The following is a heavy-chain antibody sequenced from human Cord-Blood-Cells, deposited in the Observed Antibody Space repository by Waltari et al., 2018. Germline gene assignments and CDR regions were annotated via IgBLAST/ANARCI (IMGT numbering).Heavy chain of an antibody. CDR1: GFPFSRSA. D-gene: IGHD1-20*01. CDR2: IRSKANSYAT. J-gene: IGHJ6*02. CDR3: TRLTGTGYYYYYGMDV. V-gene: IGHV3-73*02. Sequence: EAQLVESGGGLVQPGGSLKLSCAASGFPFSRSAMHWVRQASGKGLEWVGRIRSKANSYATAYAASVKGRFTISRDDSKNTAYLQMNSLKTEDTAVYYCTRLTGTGYYYYYGMDVWGQGTTVTVSS.